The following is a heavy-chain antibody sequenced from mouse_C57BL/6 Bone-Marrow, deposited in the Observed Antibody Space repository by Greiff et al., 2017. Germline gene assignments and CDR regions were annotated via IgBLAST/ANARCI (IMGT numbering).Heavy chain of an antibody. CDR2: IRSKSNNYAT. CDR3: VSNYYGSSYYAMDY. Sequence: EVHLVESGGGLVQPKGSLKLSCAASGFSFNTYAMNWVRQAPGKGLEWVARIRSKSNNYATYYADSVKDRFTISRDDSESMLYLQMNNLKTEDTAMYYCVSNYYGSSYYAMDYWGQGTSVTVSS. J-gene: IGHJ4*01. V-gene: IGHV10-1*01. CDR1: GFSFNTYA. D-gene: IGHD1-1*01.